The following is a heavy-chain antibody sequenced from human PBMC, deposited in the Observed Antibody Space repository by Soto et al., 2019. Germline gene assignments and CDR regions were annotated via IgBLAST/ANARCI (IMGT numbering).Heavy chain of an antibody. Sequence: EVQLLESGGGLIQPGGSLRLSCAASGFTFSTYAMSWVRQAPGKGLEWVSAISRDGYDIYYADSVKGRFTISRDNSKHMLFLQMNSLRTEDTAVYYCARAPYVSITMVRGSYGMDVWGQGTTVTVSS. V-gene: IGHV3-23*01. D-gene: IGHD3-10*01. CDR1: GFTFSTYA. CDR3: ARAPYVSITMVRGSYGMDV. J-gene: IGHJ6*02. CDR2: ISRDGYDI.